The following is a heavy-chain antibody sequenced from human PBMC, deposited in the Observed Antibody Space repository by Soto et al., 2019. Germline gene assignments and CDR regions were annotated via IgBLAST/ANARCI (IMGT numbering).Heavy chain of an antibody. J-gene: IGHJ5*02. Sequence: SETLSLTCTVSGGSISSYYWSWIRQPPGKGLEWIGYIYYSGSTNYNPSLKSRVTISVDTSKNQFSLKLSSVTAADTAVYYCARDTGVMTTDWFDPWGQGTLVTVS. CDR3: ARDTGVMTTDWFDP. V-gene: IGHV4-59*01. D-gene: IGHD4-4*01. CDR1: GGSISSYY. CDR2: IYYSGST.